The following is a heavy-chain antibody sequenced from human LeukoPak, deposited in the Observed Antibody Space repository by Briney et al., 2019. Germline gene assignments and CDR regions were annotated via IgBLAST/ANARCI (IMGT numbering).Heavy chain of an antibody. CDR1: GGSFSGYY. J-gene: IGHJ2*01. D-gene: IGHD2-15*01. V-gene: IGHV4-59*08. CDR3: ARHISGGATSTRYCSGGSCYSDRSGGWYFDL. Sequence: SETLSLTCAVYGGSFSGYYWSWIRQPPGKGLEWIGYIYYSGSTNYNPSLKSRVTISVDTSKNQFSLKLSSVTAADTAVCYCARHISGGATSTRYCSGGSCYSDRSGGWYFDLWGRGTLVTVSS. CDR2: IYYSGST.